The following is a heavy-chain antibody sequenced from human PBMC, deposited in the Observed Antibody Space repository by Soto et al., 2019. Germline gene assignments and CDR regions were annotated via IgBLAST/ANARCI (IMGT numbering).Heavy chain of an antibody. Sequence: QVQLVESGGGVVQPGRSLRLSCAASGFTFSSYAMHWVRQAPGKGLEWVAVISYDGSNKYYADSVKGRLTISRDNSKNTLYLQMNSLRAEDTAVYYCARVTMIVVVMGAFDIWGQGTMVTVSS. J-gene: IGHJ3*02. V-gene: IGHV3-30-3*01. CDR3: ARVTMIVVVMGAFDI. CDR2: ISYDGSNK. CDR1: GFTFSSYA. D-gene: IGHD3-22*01.